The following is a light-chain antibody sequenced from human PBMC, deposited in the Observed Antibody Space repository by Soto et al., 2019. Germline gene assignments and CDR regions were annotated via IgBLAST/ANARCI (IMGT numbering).Light chain of an antibody. V-gene: IGKV3-15*01. CDR3: QQYNDWPLT. CDR2: GAS. CDR1: QSISSN. Sequence: EIVMTQSPATLSVSPGEGATLSCRASQSISSNLAWYQQKPGQAPKLLIYGASTRATGFPARLSGSGSGTEFTLTISSLQSEDFAVYYCQQYNDWPLTFGGGTKVEIK. J-gene: IGKJ4*01.